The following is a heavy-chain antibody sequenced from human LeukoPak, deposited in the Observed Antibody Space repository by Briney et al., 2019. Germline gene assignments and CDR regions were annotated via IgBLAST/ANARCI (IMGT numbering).Heavy chain of an antibody. J-gene: IGHJ4*02. CDR1: GFTFSTYT. V-gene: IGHV3-21*01. Sequence: GGSLRLSCAASGFTFSTYTMTWVRQAPGKGLEWVSSISSSNNYMYYADSVKGRFTISRDNAKNSLYLQMNSLRGEDTAVFYCARDISGYYYIDYWGQGTLVTVSS. CDR2: ISSSNNYM. CDR3: ARDISGYYYIDY. D-gene: IGHD3-22*01.